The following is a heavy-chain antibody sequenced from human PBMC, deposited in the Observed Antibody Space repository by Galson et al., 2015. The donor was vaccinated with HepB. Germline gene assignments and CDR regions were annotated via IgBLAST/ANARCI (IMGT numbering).Heavy chain of an antibody. J-gene: IGHJ6*02. CDR1: GYTFTGYY. D-gene: IGHD5-12*01. CDR2: INPNSGGT. V-gene: IGHV1-2*06. Sequence: SVKVSCKASGYTFTGYYMHWVRQAPGQGLEWMGRINPNSGGTNYAQKFQGRVTMTRDTSISTAYMELSRLRSDDTAVYYCARMGGYDPPGYYYYGMDVWGQGTTVTVSS. CDR3: ARMGGYDPPGYYYYGMDV.